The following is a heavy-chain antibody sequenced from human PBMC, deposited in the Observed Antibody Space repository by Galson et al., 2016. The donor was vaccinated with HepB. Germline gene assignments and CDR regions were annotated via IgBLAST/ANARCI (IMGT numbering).Heavy chain of an antibody. J-gene: IGHJ6*02. V-gene: IGHV4-31*03. CDR2: IYYTGGT. Sequence: LSLTCTVSGGSISSGYYWSWVRQHPGKGLEWIGYIYYTGGTRYNPPLKSRVTISVDTSKNQSSLQLDSVTPEDTAVYYCAYGMDVWGQGTTVTVSS. CDR3: AYGMDV. CDR1: GGSISSGYY.